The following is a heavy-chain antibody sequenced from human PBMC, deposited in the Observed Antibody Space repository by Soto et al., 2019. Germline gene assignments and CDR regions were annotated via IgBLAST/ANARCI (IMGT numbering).Heavy chain of an antibody. J-gene: IGHJ6*02. V-gene: IGHV4-34*01. Sequence: SETLSLTCAVYGGSFSGYYRSWIRQPPGKGLEWIGEINHSGSTNYNPSLKSRVTISVDTSKNQFSLKLSSVTAADTAVYYCARYCSGGSCYTIFRGGYATDFWGQATTVTVSS. CDR1: GGSFSGYY. CDR3: ARYCSGGSCYTIFRGGYATDF. CDR2: INHSGST. D-gene: IGHD2-15*01.